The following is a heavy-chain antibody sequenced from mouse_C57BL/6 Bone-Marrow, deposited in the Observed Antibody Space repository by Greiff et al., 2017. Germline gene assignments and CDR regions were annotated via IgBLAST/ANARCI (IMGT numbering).Heavy chain of an antibody. CDR1: GYTFTSYW. V-gene: IGHV1-74*01. J-gene: IGHJ2*01. CDR3: AIYGTYPFDY. Sequence: QVQLKQPGAELVKPGASVKVSCKASGYTFTSYWMHWVKQRPGQGLEWIGRIHPSDSDTNYNQKFKGKATFSVDKSSSTAYMQLSSLTSEDSAVYYCAIYGTYPFDYWGQGTTLTVSS. CDR2: IHPSDSDT. D-gene: IGHD2-1*01.